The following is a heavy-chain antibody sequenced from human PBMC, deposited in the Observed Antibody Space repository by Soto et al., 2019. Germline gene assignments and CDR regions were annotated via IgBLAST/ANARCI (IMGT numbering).Heavy chain of an antibody. CDR1: GGSFSVYY. CDR2: INHSGST. D-gene: IGHD2-2*01. V-gene: IGHV4-34*01. CDR3: ARGVSDISVVVPGGQNPFWFDP. J-gene: IGHJ5*02. Sequence: SETLSLTCAVYGGSFSVYYWSWIRQPPGKGLEWIGEINHSGSTNYNPSLKSRVTISVDTSKNQFSLKLSSVTAADTAVYYCARGVSDISVVVPGGQNPFWFDPWGQGTLVTVSS.